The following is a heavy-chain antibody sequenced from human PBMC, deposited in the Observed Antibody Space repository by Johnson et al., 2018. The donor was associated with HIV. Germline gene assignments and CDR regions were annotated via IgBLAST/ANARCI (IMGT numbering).Heavy chain of an antibody. Sequence: EVQLVESGGALVQPGRSLRLSCAASGFTFDDYAMHWVRQAPGKGLEWVAGISWNSGNKGYVDSVKGRFTISRDNAKNSLYLQMNSLRTEDTAFYYCARDRYSRSFPLVAFDIWGQGTVVTVSS. CDR3: ARDRYSRSFPLVAFDI. J-gene: IGHJ3*02. CDR2: ISWNSGNK. CDR1: GFTFDDYA. D-gene: IGHD1-26*01. V-gene: IGHV3-9*01.